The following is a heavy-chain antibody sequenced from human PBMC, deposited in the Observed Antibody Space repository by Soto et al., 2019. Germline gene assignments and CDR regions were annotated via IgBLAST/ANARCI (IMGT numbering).Heavy chain of an antibody. CDR2: ISAHNGNT. CDR3: ARVRDFWSGHPFDP. CDR1: GYTFTSYG. J-gene: IGHJ5*02. Sequence: ASVKVSCKASGYTFTSYGISWVRQAPGQGLEWMGWISAHNGNTNYAQKLQGRVTVTTDTSTSTAYMELRSLRSDDTAVYYCARVRDFWSGHPFDPWGQGTLVTVSS. D-gene: IGHD3-3*01. V-gene: IGHV1-18*01.